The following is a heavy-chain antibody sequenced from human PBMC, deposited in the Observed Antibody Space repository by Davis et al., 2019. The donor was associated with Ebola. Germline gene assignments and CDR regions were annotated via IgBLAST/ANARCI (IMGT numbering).Heavy chain of an antibody. J-gene: IGHJ6*04. Sequence: GESLKISCAASGFTFSSYAMSWVRRAPGKGLEWVSATSGSGDSTHHADSVKGRFAISRDNSKDTLYLQMNSLRAEDTAVYYCARGRVVDGMDVWGKGTTVTVSS. D-gene: IGHD2-15*01. V-gene: IGHV3-23*01. CDR3: ARGRVVDGMDV. CDR2: TSGSGDST. CDR1: GFTFSSYA.